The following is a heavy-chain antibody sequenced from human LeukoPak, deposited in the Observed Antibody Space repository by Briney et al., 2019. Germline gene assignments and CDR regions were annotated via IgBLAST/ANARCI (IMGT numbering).Heavy chain of an antibody. CDR2: ISGSGGSI. D-gene: IGHD5-18*01. CDR3: AKEVDTAMVTIWDY. V-gene: IGHV3-23*01. J-gene: IGHJ4*02. CDR1: GFTFSSYA. Sequence: GGSLRLSCAASGFTFSSYAMSWVRQAPGKGLEWVSAISGSGGSIYYADSVKGRFTISRDNSKNTLYLQMNSLRAADTAVYYCAKEVDTAMVTIWDYWGQGTLVTVSS.